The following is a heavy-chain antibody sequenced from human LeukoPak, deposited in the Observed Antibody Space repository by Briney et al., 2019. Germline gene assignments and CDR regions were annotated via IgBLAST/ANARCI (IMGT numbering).Heavy chain of an antibody. J-gene: IGHJ4*02. D-gene: IGHD5-18*01. V-gene: IGHV3-9*01. CDR2: ISWNSGSI. Sequence: SGGSPRLSCAASGFTFDDYAMHWVRQAPGKGLEWVSGISWNSGSIGYADSVKGRFTISRDNAKNSLYLQMNSLRAEDTALYYCARTPRGYSYGYYFDYRGQGTLVTVSS. CDR1: GFTFDDYA. CDR3: ARTPRGYSYGYYFDY.